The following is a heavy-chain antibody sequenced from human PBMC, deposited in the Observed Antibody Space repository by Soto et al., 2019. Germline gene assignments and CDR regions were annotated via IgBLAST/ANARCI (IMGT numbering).Heavy chain of an antibody. CDR3: AKRLTYSSSWYYLDY. V-gene: IGHV3-23*01. D-gene: IGHD6-13*01. Sequence: AGGSLRLSCAASGFSFSSFAMNWVRQAPGKGLEWVSIISGSADSTFYADSVKGRFTISRDNSKSTLYLQMNSLRAEDTAVYYCAKRLTYSSSWYYLDYWGQGTLVTVSS. J-gene: IGHJ4*02. CDR2: ISGSADST. CDR1: GFSFSSFA.